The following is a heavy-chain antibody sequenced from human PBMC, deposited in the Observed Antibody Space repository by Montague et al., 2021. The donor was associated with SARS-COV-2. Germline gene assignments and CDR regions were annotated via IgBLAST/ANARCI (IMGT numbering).Heavy chain of an antibody. J-gene: IGHJ6*02. CDR1: GFTFSSYV. CDR2: IYSAGSST. Sequence: SLRLSCAASGFTFSSYVMSWVRQPPGKGLEWVSLIYSAGSSTSYADSVKGRFTISRDNSKNTLYLQMNSLRAEDTAVYYCARGGGLRNYGMDVWGQGTTVTVSS. CDR3: ARGGGLRNYGMDV. D-gene: IGHD5-12*01. V-gene: IGHV3-23*03.